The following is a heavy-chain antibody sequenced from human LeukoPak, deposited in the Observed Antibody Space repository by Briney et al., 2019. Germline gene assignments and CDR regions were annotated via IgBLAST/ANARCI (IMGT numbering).Heavy chain of an antibody. Sequence: SETLSLTCTVSGGSISSYYWSWIRQPPGKGPEWIGYIYYSGSTNYNPSLKSRVTISVDTSKNQFSLKLSSVTAADTAVYYCAGGAAAGDFDYWGQGTLVTVSS. V-gene: IGHV4-59*01. J-gene: IGHJ4*02. CDR2: IYYSGST. D-gene: IGHD6-13*01. CDR1: GGSISSYY. CDR3: AGGAAAGDFDY.